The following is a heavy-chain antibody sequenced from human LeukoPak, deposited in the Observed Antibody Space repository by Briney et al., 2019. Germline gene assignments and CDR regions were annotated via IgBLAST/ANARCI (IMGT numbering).Heavy chain of an antibody. CDR3: ARVRDIVVVPAAQGAFDI. D-gene: IGHD2-2*01. Sequence: ASVEVSCKASGYTFTGYYMHWVRQAPGQGLEWMGWINPNSGGTSYAQKFQGRVTMTRDTSISTAYMELSRLRSDDTAVYYCARVRDIVVVPAAQGAFDIWGQGTMVTVPS. J-gene: IGHJ3*02. CDR2: INPNSGGT. V-gene: IGHV1-2*02. CDR1: GYTFTGYY.